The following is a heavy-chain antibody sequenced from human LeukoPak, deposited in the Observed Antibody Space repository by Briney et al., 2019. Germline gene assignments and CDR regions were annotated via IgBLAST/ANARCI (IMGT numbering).Heavy chain of an antibody. CDR3: ARVRDRMKGYKFDY. J-gene: IGHJ4*02. D-gene: IGHD5-18*01. CDR1: GYTFAGYY. Sequence: ASVKVSCKASGYTFAGYYVHWVRQAPGQGLEWMGWINPNSTTTHYAQKFQGRVTMTRDTSISTAYMELRRLRSDDTATYYCARVRDRMKGYKFDYWGRGTLVTVSS. V-gene: IGHV1-2*02. CDR2: INPNSTTT.